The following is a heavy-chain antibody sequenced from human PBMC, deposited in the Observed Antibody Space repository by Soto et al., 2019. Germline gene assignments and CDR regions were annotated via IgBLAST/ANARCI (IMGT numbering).Heavy chain of an antibody. Sequence: QVQLVQSGAEEKKPGASVKVSCKASGYTFTSYAIHWVRQAPGQRLEWMGWINAGNGNTKYSQKFQGRVTITRDTSASTAYMYLSSLRSEDTAVYSCASSRIQLEPYGMDVWGQGTTVTVSS. D-gene: IGHD1-1*01. J-gene: IGHJ6*02. CDR3: ASSRIQLEPYGMDV. CDR1: GYTFTSYA. V-gene: IGHV1-3*05. CDR2: INAGNGNT.